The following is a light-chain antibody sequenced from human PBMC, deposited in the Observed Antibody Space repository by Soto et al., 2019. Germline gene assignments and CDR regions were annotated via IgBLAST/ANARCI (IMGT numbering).Light chain of an antibody. Sequence: EIVMTQSPATLSVSPGERATLSCRASQSVSSNLAWYQQNPGQAPRLLIYGASTRATGIPARFSGSGSGTEFTRTISSLQSADISVYYCQQYNNWPPRFTFGPGTKVDIK. CDR3: QQYNNWPPRFT. CDR2: GAS. J-gene: IGKJ3*01. CDR1: QSVSSN. V-gene: IGKV3-15*01.